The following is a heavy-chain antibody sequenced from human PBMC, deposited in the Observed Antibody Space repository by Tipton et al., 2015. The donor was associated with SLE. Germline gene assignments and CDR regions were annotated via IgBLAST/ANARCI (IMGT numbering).Heavy chain of an antibody. CDR3: AREYEVWASFDY. J-gene: IGHJ4*02. V-gene: IGHV4-39*07. CDR1: GGSISSTTYY. Sequence: TLSLTCTVSGGSISSTTYYWGWIRQSPGKGLEWIGSIFYSGTTYYSPSLKSRVTISVDTSKNQFSLKLSSVTAADTAVYYCAREYEVWASFDYWGQGTLVTVSS. CDR2: IFYSGTT. D-gene: IGHD3-16*01.